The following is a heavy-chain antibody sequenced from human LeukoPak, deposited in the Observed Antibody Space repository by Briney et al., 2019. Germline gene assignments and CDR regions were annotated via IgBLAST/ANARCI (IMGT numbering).Heavy chain of an antibody. J-gene: IGHJ4*02. D-gene: IGHD6-6*01. CDR2: ISSGSSYL. CDR3: ARDHLTYSSSSDFDY. V-gene: IGHV3-21*01. Sequence: GGCLRLSCAASGFTFSSYSMNWVRQAPGKGLEWGSSISSGSSYLYYADSMKGRFTISRDNAKNSLYLQMNSLRAEDTAVHYCARDHLTYSSSSDFDYWGQGTLVTVSS. CDR1: GFTFSSYS.